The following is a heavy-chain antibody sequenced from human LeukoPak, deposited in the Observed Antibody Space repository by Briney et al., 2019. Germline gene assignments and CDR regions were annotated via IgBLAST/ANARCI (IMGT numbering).Heavy chain of an antibody. CDR3: AREVVVIIHKHFDY. J-gene: IGHJ4*02. Sequence: PGGSLRLSCTASGFTFRSYAMHWVRQAPGKGLEWVAVISYDGSNKYYADSVKGRFTISRDNSKNTLYLQMNSLRAEDTAVYYCAREVVVIIHKHFDYWGQGTLVTVSS. CDR1: GFTFRSYA. CDR2: ISYDGSNK. V-gene: IGHV3-30*04. D-gene: IGHD3-22*01.